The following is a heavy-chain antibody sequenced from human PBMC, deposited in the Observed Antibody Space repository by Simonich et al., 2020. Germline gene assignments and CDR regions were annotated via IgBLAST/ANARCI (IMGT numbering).Heavy chain of an antibody. CDR1: GFTFSSYW. D-gene: IGHD7-27*01. CDR3: ARDGLGTAYYYYMDV. J-gene: IGHJ6*03. V-gene: IGHV3-7*01. CDR2: RKQDGSER. Sequence: EVQLVESGGGLVQPGGSLRLSCAASGFTFSSYWMSWVRQAPGKGLEWVANRKQDGSERYYVDSGKVRFTNSRDNAKNSLYLQMNSLRAEDTAVYYCARDGLGTAYYYYMDVWGKGTTVTVSS.